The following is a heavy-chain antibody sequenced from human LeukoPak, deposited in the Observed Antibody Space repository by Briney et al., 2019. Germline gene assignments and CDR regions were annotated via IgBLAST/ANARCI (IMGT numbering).Heavy chain of an antibody. D-gene: IGHD5-12*01. CDR3: ARSVASSYDPFDI. J-gene: IGHJ3*02. CDR1: GFTVSSNY. V-gene: IGHV3-66*02. CDR2: IYSGGTT. Sequence: PGGSLRLSCVDSGFTVSSNYMSWVRQAPGKGLEWVSVIYSGGTTYYADSVKGRFTISRDKSKNTLFLQMNNLRAEDTAVYFCARSVASSYDPFDIWGQGTMVTVSS.